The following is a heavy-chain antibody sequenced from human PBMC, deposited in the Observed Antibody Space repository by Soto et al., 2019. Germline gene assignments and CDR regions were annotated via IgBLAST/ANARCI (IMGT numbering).Heavy chain of an antibody. V-gene: IGHV3-30*18. D-gene: IGHD4-4*01. CDR2: ISYDGSNK. Sequence: GESLKISCAASGFTFSSYGMHWVRQAPGKGLEWVAVISYDGSNKYYADSVKGRFTISRDNSKNTLYLQMNSLRAEDTAVYYCAKDRRNLYYYYYGMDVWGQGTTVTVSS. CDR1: GFTFSSYG. CDR3: AKDRRNLYYYYYGMDV. J-gene: IGHJ6*02.